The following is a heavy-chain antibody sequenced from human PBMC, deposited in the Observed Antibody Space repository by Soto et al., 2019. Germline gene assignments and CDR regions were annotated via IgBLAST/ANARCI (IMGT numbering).Heavy chain of an antibody. CDR1: GYTFTNYF. D-gene: IGHD3-22*01. CDR3: ARDFSHYYDSSGYPAGYYYYGMDV. CDR2: INPTAGVT. J-gene: IGHJ6*02. Sequence: GASVKVSCKAFGYTFTNYFMHWVRQAPGQRLEWMGVINPTAGVTSYAQRFQGRVTMTRDTPSSTVYMELSRLRSDDTAVYYCARDFSHYYDSSGYPAGYYYYGMDVWGQGTTVTVSS. V-gene: IGHV1-46*01.